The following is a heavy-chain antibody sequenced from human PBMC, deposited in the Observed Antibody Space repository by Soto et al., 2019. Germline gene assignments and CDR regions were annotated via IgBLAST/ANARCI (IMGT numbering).Heavy chain of an antibody. Sequence: QVRLQESGPGLVEPSGTLSLTCTVSGGSIYTDDWWTWVRQTPGKGLEWIGEVHQLVGTNYNPSLRSRVTISIDKSKNQFSLGLTSVTAADTAVYYCANWGGLNFPRLYWGPGTLVAVSS. CDR2: VHQLVGT. CDR3: ANWGGLNFPRLY. D-gene: IGHD3-16*01. CDR1: GGSIYTDDW. J-gene: IGHJ4*02. V-gene: IGHV4-4*02.